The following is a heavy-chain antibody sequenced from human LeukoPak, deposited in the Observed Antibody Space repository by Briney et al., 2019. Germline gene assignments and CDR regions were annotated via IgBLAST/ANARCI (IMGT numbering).Heavy chain of an antibody. CDR2: INPNSGGT. CDR3: ARPRAGSSSLGY. CDR1: GYTFTGYY. D-gene: IGHD6-6*01. Sequence: ASVKVSCKASGYTFTGYYMHWVRQAPGQGLEWMGWINPNSGGTNYAQKFQGRVTMTRDTSISTAYMELSRLRSDDTAVYYCARPRAGSSSLGYWGQGTQVTVSS. J-gene: IGHJ4*02. V-gene: IGHV1-2*02.